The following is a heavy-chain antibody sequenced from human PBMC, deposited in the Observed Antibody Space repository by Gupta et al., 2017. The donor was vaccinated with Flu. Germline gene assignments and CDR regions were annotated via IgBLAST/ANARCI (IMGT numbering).Heavy chain of an antibody. V-gene: IGHV3-21*01. Sequence: EVQLVESGGGLVKPGGSLRLSCAASGFTFRSYGMNWVRQAPGKGLEWVSSISSSSSYIYYADSVRGRFTISRDNAENSLYLQMNSLRAEDTAVYYCTRAWDCSGGSCYSDYWGQGVLVTVSS. CDR1: GFTFRSYG. J-gene: IGHJ4*02. CDR2: ISSSSSYI. CDR3: TRAWDCSGGSCYSDY. D-gene: IGHD2-15*01.